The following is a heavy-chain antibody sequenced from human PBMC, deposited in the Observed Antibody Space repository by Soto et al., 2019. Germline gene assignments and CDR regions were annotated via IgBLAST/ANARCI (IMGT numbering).Heavy chain of an antibody. CDR2: IYHSGST. D-gene: IGHD4-17*01. Sequence: QVQLQESGPGLVKPSGTLSLTCAVSGGSISSSNWWSWVRQPPGKGLEWIGEIYHSGSTNYNPSRKSRVTSSVGKSKNQFSLKLSSVTATDTAVYYCARCRTPSGDYWYFDLWGRGTLVTLSS. CDR3: ARCRTPSGDYWYFDL. J-gene: IGHJ2*01. V-gene: IGHV4-4*02. CDR1: GGSISSSNW.